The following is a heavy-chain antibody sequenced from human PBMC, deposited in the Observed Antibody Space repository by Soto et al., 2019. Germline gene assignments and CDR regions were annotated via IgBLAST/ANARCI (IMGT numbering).Heavy chain of an antibody. CDR3: ARDLPNYYDSSGYPFGWFDP. Sequence: QVQLVQSGAEVKKPGSSVKVSCKASGGTFSSYAISWVRQAPGQGLEWMGGIIPIFGTANYAQKFRGRVTITADESTSTAYMELSSLRAEDTAVYYCARDLPNYYDSSGYPFGWFDPWGQGTLVTASS. CDR1: GGTFSSYA. J-gene: IGHJ5*02. CDR2: IIPIFGTA. D-gene: IGHD3-22*01. V-gene: IGHV1-69*01.